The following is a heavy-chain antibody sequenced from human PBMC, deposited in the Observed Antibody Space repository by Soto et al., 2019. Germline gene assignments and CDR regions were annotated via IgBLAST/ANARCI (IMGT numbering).Heavy chain of an antibody. CDR2: INHRGTT. CDR1: GGSFSGYY. J-gene: IGHJ3*02. D-gene: IGHD1-26*01. V-gene: IGHV4-34*01. CDR3: ARGLVGATHYDAFDI. Sequence: WETLSLTCAVYGGSFSGYYWNWIRQPPGKGLEWIGKINHRGTTNYNPSLKSRVTISVETSRNQLSLKLSSVTAADTAVYYCARGLVGATHYDAFDIWGQGTMVTVSS.